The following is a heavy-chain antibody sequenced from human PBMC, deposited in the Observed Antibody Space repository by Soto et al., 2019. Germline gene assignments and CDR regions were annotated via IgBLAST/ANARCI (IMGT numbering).Heavy chain of an antibody. J-gene: IGHJ3*02. Sequence: GGSLRLSCAVSGFICSSYDMSWVRQAPGKGLEWVSTILVGGSPHYEDSVKGRFTISRDTSKNTVYLQVNSLTAGDTAVYYCAKATATSGGAFEIYGQGAMVTVSS. D-gene: IGHD1-1*01. V-gene: IGHV3-23*01. CDR2: ILVGGSP. CDR1: GFICSSYD. CDR3: AKATATSGGAFEI.